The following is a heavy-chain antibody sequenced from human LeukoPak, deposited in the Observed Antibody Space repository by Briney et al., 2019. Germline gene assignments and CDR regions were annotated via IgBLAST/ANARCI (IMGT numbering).Heavy chain of an antibody. D-gene: IGHD4-17*01. CDR1: GGSISSYY. J-gene: IGHJ6*02. CDR3: ARERRYGDYYGMDV. V-gene: IGHV4-34*01. Sequence: SETLSLTCTVSGGSISSYYWSWIRQPPGKGLEWIGEINHSGSTNYNPSLKSRVTISVDTSKNQFSLKLSSVTAADTAVYYCARERRYGDYYGMDVWGQGTTVTVSS. CDR2: INHSGST.